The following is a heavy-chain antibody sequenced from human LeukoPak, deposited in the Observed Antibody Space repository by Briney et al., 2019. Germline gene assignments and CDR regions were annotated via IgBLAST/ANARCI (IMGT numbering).Heavy chain of an antibody. D-gene: IGHD5-12*01. CDR2: INSDGSWT. V-gene: IGHV3-74*01. J-gene: IGHJ4*02. Sequence: GGSLRLSCAASGNYWMHWVRQAPGKGLVWVSHINSDGSWTSYADSVKGRFTISKDNAKNSLYLQMNSLRAEDTAVYYCARDSEYPGGYDLTDYWGQGTLVTVSS. CDR3: ARDSEYPGGYDLTDY. CDR1: GNYW.